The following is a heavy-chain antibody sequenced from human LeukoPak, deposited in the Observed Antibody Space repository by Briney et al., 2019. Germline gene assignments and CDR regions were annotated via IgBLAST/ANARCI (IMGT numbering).Heavy chain of an antibody. V-gene: IGHV3-21*01. CDR2: ISGGGDVT. Sequence: GGSLRLSCAASGFTFSTYGMHWVRQAPGKGLEWVSTISGGGDVTYYADSVKGRFTISRDNAKNSLYLQMNSLRAEDTAVYYCARVVVGATTYYFDYWGQGTLVTVSS. CDR1: GFTFSTYG. J-gene: IGHJ4*02. CDR3: ARVVVGATTYYFDY. D-gene: IGHD1-26*01.